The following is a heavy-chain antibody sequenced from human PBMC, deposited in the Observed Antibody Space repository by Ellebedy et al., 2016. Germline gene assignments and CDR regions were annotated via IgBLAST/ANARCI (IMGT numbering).Heavy chain of an antibody. V-gene: IGHV4-39*07. CDR3: ARTAGHYYDSSGYHTDY. J-gene: IGHJ4*02. Sequence: SETLSLXCTVSGGSISSSSYHWGWIRQPPGKGLEWIGEINHSGSTNYNPSLKSRVTISVDTSKNQFSLKLSSVTAADTAVYYCARTAGHYYDSSGYHTDYWGQGTLVTVSS. CDR2: INHSGST. CDR1: GGSISSSSYH. D-gene: IGHD3-22*01.